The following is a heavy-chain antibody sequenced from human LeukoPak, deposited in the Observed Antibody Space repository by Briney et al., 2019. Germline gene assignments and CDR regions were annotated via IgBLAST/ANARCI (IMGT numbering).Heavy chain of an antibody. CDR2: ISGSDNTI. D-gene: IGHD1-1*01. Sequence: GGSLRLSCAASGFTFSDYYMSWIRQAPGKGLEWVSYISGSDNTIYYADSVKGRFTISRDNAKNSLYLQMNSLRAEGTAVYYCAGEYTTRDYWGQGTLVTVSP. CDR1: GFTFSDYY. V-gene: IGHV3-11*04. CDR3: AGEYTTRDY. J-gene: IGHJ4*02.